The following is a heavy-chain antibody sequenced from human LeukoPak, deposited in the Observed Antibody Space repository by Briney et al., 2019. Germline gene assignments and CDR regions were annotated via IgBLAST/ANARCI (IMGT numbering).Heavy chain of an antibody. V-gene: IGHV3-11*06. CDR2: ISSSNSYT. CDR3: ARVERSYGSDY. J-gene: IGHJ4*02. D-gene: IGHD5-18*01. CDR1: GFTFSDYY. Sequence: GGPLRLSCAASGFTFSDYYMSWIRQAPGKGLEWVSYISSSNSYTNYADSVKGRFAISRDNAKNSLYLQMNSLRAEDTAVYYCARVERSYGSDYWGQGTLVTVSS.